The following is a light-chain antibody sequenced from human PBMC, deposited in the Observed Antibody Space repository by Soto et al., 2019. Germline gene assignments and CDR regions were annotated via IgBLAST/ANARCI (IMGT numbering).Light chain of an antibody. CDR2: AAS. CDR3: QQSYTTPGT. CDR1: QSISSY. Sequence: DLQMTQSPSSLSTSVGDRVTITCRASQSISSYLNWYQQKPGKAPKLLIYAASTLQSGVPSRFSGSGSGTDFTLTISSLQPEDFATYYCQQSYTTPGTFGPGTKVEIK. V-gene: IGKV1-39*01. J-gene: IGKJ1*01.